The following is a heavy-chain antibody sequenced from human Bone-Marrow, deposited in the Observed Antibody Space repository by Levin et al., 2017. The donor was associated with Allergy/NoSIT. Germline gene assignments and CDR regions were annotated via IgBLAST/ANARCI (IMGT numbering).Heavy chain of an antibody. CDR2: ISADNGDT. J-gene: IGHJ6*03. D-gene: IGHD2-15*01. V-gene: IGHV1-18*01. CDR3: ARVPGGYCSGGTCYSFHMDV. CDR1: GYTFTSYG. Sequence: PKASVKVSCKSSGYTFTSYGISWVRQAPGQGLEWVGWISADNGDTNFAQKLQGRITMTTDTSTSTAYMELRSLRFDDTAVYYCARVPGGYCSGGTCYSFHMDVWGKGTTVTVSS.